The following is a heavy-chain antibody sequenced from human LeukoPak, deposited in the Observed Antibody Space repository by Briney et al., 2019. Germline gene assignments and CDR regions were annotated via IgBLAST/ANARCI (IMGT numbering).Heavy chain of an antibody. J-gene: IGHJ6*04. D-gene: IGHD2-15*01. CDR1: GFTFSNYG. V-gene: IGHV3-30*02. Sequence: PGGSLRLSCAASGFTFSNYGMHWVRQAPGKGLEWVALISFDGSQKYYADSVKGRFTISRDNSKSTVYLQMNSLRVEDAAVYYCANDVGSSTTPDVWGKGTTVAVSS. CDR2: ISFDGSQK. CDR3: ANDVGSSTTPDV.